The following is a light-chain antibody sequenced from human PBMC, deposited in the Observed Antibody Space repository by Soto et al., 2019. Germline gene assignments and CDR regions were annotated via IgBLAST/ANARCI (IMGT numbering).Light chain of an antibody. V-gene: IGLV1-40*01. CDR3: QSFYSSLPAHV. CDR2: GNN. J-gene: IGLJ1*01. Sequence: QSVLTQPPSVSGGPGQRVTISCTGSRSNIGAGRDVHWYKQLPGTAPRLIIYGNNKRHSGDPDRFSAPKSGTSASLAITGFQSEYDADFYCQSFYSSLPAHVLRTGT. CDR1: RSNIGAGRD.